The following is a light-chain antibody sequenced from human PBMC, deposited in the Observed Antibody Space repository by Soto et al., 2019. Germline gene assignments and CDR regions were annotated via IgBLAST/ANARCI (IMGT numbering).Light chain of an antibody. CDR1: QGISSY. J-gene: IGKJ5*01. Sequence: IQLTQSPSSLSASIGDRVTITCRASQGISSYLAWYQQKPGKAPKLLIYTASTLQTGVPSRFSGSGSGTDFTLTISRLQPEDFATYYCQQLNDFPISFGQGTRLDIK. CDR2: TAS. CDR3: QQLNDFPIS. V-gene: IGKV1-9*01.